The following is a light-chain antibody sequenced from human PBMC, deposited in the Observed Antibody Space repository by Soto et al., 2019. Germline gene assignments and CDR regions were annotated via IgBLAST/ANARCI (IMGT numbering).Light chain of an antibody. CDR3: HHYATSSRT. Sequence: EIVLTQSPGTLSLSPGERATLSCRASQSVSSSYLAWYQQKPGQAPRLLIYGASSRATGIPDRFSGSGSGTDFTLSISGLEPEDFAVYYCHHYATSSRTFGQGTKVEIK. CDR2: GAS. J-gene: IGKJ1*01. V-gene: IGKV3-20*01. CDR1: QSVSSSY.